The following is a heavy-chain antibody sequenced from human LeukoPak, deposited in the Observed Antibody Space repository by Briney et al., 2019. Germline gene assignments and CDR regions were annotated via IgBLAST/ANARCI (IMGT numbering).Heavy chain of an antibody. V-gene: IGHV4-39*07. Sequence: PSETLSLTCTVSGGSISSSSYYWGWIRQPPGKGLEWIGSIYYSGSTYYNPSLKSRVTISADTSKNQFSLKLNSVTAADSAIYYCARDYSGYEFDYWGQGTLVTVSS. CDR3: ARDYSGYEFDY. CDR2: IYYSGST. CDR1: GGSISSSSYY. J-gene: IGHJ4*02. D-gene: IGHD5-12*01.